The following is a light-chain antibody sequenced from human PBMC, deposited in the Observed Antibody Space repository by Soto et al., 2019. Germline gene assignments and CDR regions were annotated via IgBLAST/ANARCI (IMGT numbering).Light chain of an antibody. CDR1: QGINNY. J-gene: IGKJ5*01. Sequence: DIQMTESPSCLSASVGDRVTMTCGASQGINNYVAWYQQKPGKAPKLLIYGASTLQSGVPSRFSGSGSGTEFTLTISGLQSEASAIYFCQEYKSWPITFGEGTRLEIK. CDR3: QEYKSWPIT. CDR2: GAS. V-gene: IGKV1-9*01.